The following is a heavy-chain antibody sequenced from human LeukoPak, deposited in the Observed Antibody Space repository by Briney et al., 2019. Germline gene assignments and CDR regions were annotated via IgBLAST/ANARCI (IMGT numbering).Heavy chain of an antibody. V-gene: IGHV1-69*01. CDR2: IIPIFGTA. Sequence: SVKVSCKASGGTFSSYAISWVRQAPGQGLEWMGGIIPIFGTANYAQKFQGRVTITADESTSTAYMELSRLRSDDTAVYYCARDSFWYSSSWYPDYFDYWGQGTLVTVSS. CDR3: ARDSFWYSSSWYPDYFDY. D-gene: IGHD6-13*01. CDR1: GGTFSSYA. J-gene: IGHJ4*02.